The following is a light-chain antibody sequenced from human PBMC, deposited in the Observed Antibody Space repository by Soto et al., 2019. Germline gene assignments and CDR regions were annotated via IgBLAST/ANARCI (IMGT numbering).Light chain of an antibody. CDR2: WAC. CDR3: QQYYSTPQT. Sequence: DIVMTQSPDSMAVSLGERATINCKSSQSVLYSSNNKNFLAWYQQKPGQPPKLLIYWACTRESGVPVRFSGSGSGTDFTLTISSLQAEDVAVYYCQQYYSTPQTFGPGTKVDIK. V-gene: IGKV4-1*01. J-gene: IGKJ3*01. CDR1: QSVLYSSNNKNF.